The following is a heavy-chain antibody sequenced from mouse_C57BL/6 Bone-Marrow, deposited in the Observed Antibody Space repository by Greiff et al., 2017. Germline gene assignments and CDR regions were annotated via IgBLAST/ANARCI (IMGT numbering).Heavy chain of an antibody. CDR1: GSTFTSYW. J-gene: IGHJ2*01. CDR2: IYPTSGRT. V-gene: IGHV1-55*01. Sequence: VQLQQSGAELVKPGASVKMSCKASGSTFTSYWITWVKQRPGQGLEWIGDIYPTSGRTNYNEKFKSKAILTVDTSSNTAYMQLSSLTSEDSAVFYCARSGPLGRSFDYWGQGTTLTVAS. D-gene: IGHD4-1*01. CDR3: ARSGPLGRSFDY.